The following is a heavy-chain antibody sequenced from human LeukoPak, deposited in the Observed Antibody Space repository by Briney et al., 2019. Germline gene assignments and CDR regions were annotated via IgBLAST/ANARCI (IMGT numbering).Heavy chain of an antibody. J-gene: IGHJ4*02. CDR3: ARVTGYVMEDYFDY. CDR2: FDPEDGET. V-gene: IGHV1-24*01. CDR1: GYTLTGLS. D-gene: IGHD6-13*01. Sequence: ASVKVSCKVSGYTLTGLSMHWVRQAPGKGLEWMGGFDPEDGETIYAQKFQGRVTMTRNTSISTAYMELSSLRSADTAVYYCARVTGYVMEDYFDYWGQGTLVTVSS.